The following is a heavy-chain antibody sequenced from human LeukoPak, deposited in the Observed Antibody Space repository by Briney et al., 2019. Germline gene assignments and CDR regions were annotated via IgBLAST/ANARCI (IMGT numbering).Heavy chain of an antibody. CDR2: ISSSGSTI. V-gene: IGHV3-11*04. J-gene: IGHJ4*02. CDR3: ARDKQYSGSYDSFDY. CDR1: GFTFSDYY. D-gene: IGHD1-26*01. Sequence: GGSLRLSCAASGFTFSDYYMSWIRQAPGKGLEWVSYISSSGSTIYYADSVKGRFTISRDNAKNSLYLQMNSLRAEDTAVYYCARDKQYSGSYDSFDYWGQGTLVTVSS.